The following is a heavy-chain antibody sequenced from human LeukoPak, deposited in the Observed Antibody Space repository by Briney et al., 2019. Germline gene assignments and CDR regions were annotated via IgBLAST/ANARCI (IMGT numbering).Heavy chain of an antibody. CDR3: ASLADWYYYDDSGYPLGAFDI. J-gene: IGHJ3*02. CDR2: IYHTGST. CDR1: GGSISAYY. V-gene: IGHV4-59*01. D-gene: IGHD3-22*01. Sequence: SETLSLTCTVSGGSISAYYWNWIRQPPGKGLAWIGYIYHTGSTKHNPSLKSRVTISVDTSKNQFSLKLTSVTAADTAVYYCASLADWYYYDDSGYPLGAFDIWGQGTMVTVSS.